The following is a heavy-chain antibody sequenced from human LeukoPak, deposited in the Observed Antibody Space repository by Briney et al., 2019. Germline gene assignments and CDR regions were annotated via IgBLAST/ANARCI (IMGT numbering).Heavy chain of an antibody. D-gene: IGHD6-6*01. CDR3: AKGTYSSSPRDN. CDR2: ISGSGGST. V-gene: IGHV3-23*01. CDR1: GFTFSSCA. Sequence: PGGSLRLSSAASGFTFSSCAMSWVRQAPGKGLEWVSAISGSGGSTYYAGSVKGRFTISRDNSKNTLFLQMSSLRAEDTAVYYCAKGTYSSSPRDNWGQGTLVTVSS. J-gene: IGHJ4*02.